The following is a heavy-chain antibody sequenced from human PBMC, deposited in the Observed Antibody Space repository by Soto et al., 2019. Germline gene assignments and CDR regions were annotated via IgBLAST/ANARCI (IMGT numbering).Heavy chain of an antibody. Sequence: PGGSLRLSCAASGITFSTYGMSWVRQAPGKGPEWVSGISGSGGSTYYADSVKGRFTISRVKSKNTVYLQMNSLRAEDTAVYYCAKAQSKYNWNYDAFDIWGQGTMVTLSS. CDR1: GITFSTYG. CDR2: ISGSGGST. J-gene: IGHJ3*02. CDR3: AKAQSKYNWNYDAFDI. D-gene: IGHD1-7*01. V-gene: IGHV3-23*01.